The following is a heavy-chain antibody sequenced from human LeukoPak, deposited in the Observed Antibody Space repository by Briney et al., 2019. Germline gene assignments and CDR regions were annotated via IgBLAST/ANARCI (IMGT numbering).Heavy chain of an antibody. D-gene: IGHD6-19*01. J-gene: IGHJ4*02. CDR2: LHYSGST. CDR3: ARRDVAVTLTFDY. Sequence: GSLRLSCAASGFSFSSYEMNWVRQAPGKGLEWIGNLHYSGSTYYNPSLKSRVNISVDTSKNQFSLKLSSVTAADTAVYYCARRDVAVTLTFDYWGQGTLVTVSS. CDR1: GFSFSSYE. V-gene: IGHV4-39*01.